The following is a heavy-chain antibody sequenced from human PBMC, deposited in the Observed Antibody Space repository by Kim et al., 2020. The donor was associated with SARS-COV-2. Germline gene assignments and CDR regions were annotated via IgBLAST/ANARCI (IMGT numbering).Heavy chain of an antibody. V-gene: IGHV3-33*08. J-gene: IGHJ4*02. CDR3: ARENWGNYDY. D-gene: IGHD7-27*01. CDR1: GFTFNNYG. Sequence: GGSLRLSCAASGFTFNNYGMHWVRQTPAKGLEWVAVISYDGSNEYYADSVKGRFTISRDNSKNTLYLQMNSLEAEDPAVYYCARENWGNYDYWGQGTLVTVSS. CDR2: ISYDGSNE.